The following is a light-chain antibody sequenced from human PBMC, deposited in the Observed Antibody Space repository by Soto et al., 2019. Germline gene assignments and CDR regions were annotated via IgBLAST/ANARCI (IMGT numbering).Light chain of an antibody. Sequence: DIPMTQSPSSLSASVGDRVTLTCRASQSISSYVNWYQQRPGKAPNLLIYSASTLQSGVPSRFSGSGSGTDFTLTISSLQPEDFATYYCQQSYSDPPTSGQGTRLEIK. CDR3: QQSYSDPPT. CDR1: QSISSY. CDR2: SAS. J-gene: IGKJ5*01. V-gene: IGKV1-39*01.